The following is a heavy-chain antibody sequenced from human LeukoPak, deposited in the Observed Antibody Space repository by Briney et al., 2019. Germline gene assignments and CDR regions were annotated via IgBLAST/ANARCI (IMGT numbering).Heavy chain of an antibody. Sequence: GGSLRLSCATFGFTFGPYWMNWVRQAPGKGLEWMANINPDGSETYYLDSVKGRFTIARDNAKNSLYLLMDSLRADDTAVYYCGRWGIEAAIDYWGQGTLVTVSS. V-gene: IGHV3-7*01. D-gene: IGHD2-2*01. CDR2: INPDGSET. CDR1: GFTFGPYW. CDR3: GRWGIEAAIDY. J-gene: IGHJ4*02.